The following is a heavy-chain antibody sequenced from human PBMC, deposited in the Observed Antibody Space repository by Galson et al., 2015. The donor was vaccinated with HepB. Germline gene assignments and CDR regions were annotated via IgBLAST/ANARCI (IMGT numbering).Heavy chain of an antibody. Sequence: SLRLSCAASGFIFSDYNMNWVRQVPGKRLEWVSSIVTSSSHKYYADSVKGRFSISRNNAENSLYLQMDSLRAEDTAVYYCARDPYSGGLWAYYYYYMDVWGKGTTVTVSS. D-gene: IGHD1-26*01. CDR1: GFIFSDYN. J-gene: IGHJ6*03. V-gene: IGHV3-21*06. CDR2: IVTSSSHK. CDR3: ARDPYSGGLWAYYYYYMDV.